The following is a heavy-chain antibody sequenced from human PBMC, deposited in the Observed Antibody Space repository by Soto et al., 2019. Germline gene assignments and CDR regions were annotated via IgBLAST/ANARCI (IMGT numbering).Heavy chain of an antibody. V-gene: IGHV3-7*05. CDR3: ARDGSTSWYSYDYHGMDV. D-gene: IGHD5-18*01. CDR1: GFTFRTYW. J-gene: IGHJ6*02. Sequence: EVQLVESGGGLVQPGGSLRLSCAASGFTFRTYWLSWVRQVPGKGLEWVANINLDGSEKNYVDSVKGRFTISSDNASNSLYLQMSSLRAEDTALYYCARDGSTSWYSYDYHGMDVWCQGTRVTVSS. CDR2: INLDGSEK.